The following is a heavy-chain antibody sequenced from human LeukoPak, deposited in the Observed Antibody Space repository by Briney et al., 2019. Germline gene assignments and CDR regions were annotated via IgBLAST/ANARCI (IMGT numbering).Heavy chain of an antibody. CDR2: IKHDGSEK. Sequence: GGSLRLSCPASGFTFSNYWMNWVRQAPGKGLEWVANIKHDGSEKYYVDSVKGRFSISRDNAKKSLYLQMNSLRAEDTAVYYCARALSHCLDYWGQGTLVTVSS. J-gene: IGHJ4*02. CDR3: ARALSHCLDY. CDR1: GFTFSNYW. D-gene: IGHD3-16*01. V-gene: IGHV3-7*01.